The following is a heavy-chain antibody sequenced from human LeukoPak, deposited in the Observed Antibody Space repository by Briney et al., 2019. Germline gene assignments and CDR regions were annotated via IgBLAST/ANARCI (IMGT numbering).Heavy chain of an antibody. D-gene: IGHD3-22*01. CDR2: IYPGDSDT. CDR1: GYSFTSYW. CDR3: ARRGYDSSGYYYHIDY. Sequence: GESLKISCKGSGYSFTSYWIGWVRQIPGKGLEWMGIIYPGDSDTRYSPSFQGRVTISADKSISTAYLQWSSLKASDTAMYYCARRGYDSSGYYYHIDYWGQGTLVTVSS. J-gene: IGHJ4*02. V-gene: IGHV5-51*01.